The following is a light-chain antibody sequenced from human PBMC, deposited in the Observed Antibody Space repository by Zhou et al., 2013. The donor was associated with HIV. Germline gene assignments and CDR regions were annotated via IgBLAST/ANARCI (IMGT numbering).Light chain of an antibody. J-gene: IGKJ1*01. CDR2: ATS. Sequence: EIVLTQSPGTLSLSPGERATLSCRASQSVSSSYLAWYQQRPGQAPRLLIYATSSRATGIPDRFSGSGSGTDFTLTISSLQPDDFATYYCQQSSTNSRTFGQGTKVEIK. CDR3: QQSSTNSRT. CDR1: QSVSSSY. V-gene: IGKV3-20*01.